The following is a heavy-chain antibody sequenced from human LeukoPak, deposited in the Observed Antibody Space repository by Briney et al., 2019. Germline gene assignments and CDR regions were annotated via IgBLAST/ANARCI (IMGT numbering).Heavy chain of an antibody. CDR3: AKCVYSNIYYWFDP. V-gene: IGHV3-43*02. CDR1: GFTFEDYG. CDR2: FTGNCVST. Sequence: GGSLRLSCAASGFTFEDYGVHWVRRSPGKGLEGVSLFTGNCVSTYYALSVKGRFTISRDNSKNSLYLQMNSLRTEDTALYYCAKCVYSNIYYWFDPWGKGTLVSVSS. J-gene: IGHJ5*02. D-gene: IGHD6-13*01.